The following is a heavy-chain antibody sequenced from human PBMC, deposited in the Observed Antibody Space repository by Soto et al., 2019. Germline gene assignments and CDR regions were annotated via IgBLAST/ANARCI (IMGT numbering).Heavy chain of an antibody. CDR2: IYYSGST. V-gene: IGHV4-59*01. D-gene: IGHD6-6*01. Sequence: SDTLSLTCTVSGGSISSYYWSWIRQPPGKGLEWIGYIYYSGSTNYNPSLKSRVTISVDTSKNQFSLKLSSVTAADTAVYYCARCIAAGFYYYYGMDVWGQGTTVTVSS. CDR3: ARCIAAGFYYYYGMDV. CDR1: GGSISSYY. J-gene: IGHJ6*02.